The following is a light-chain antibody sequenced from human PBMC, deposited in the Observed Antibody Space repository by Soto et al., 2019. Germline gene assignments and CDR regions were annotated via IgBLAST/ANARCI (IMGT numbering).Light chain of an antibody. CDR3: VSYATSTTLYV. CDR2: EVS. V-gene: IGLV2-14*01. Sequence: QSVLTQPASVSGSPGQSITISCTGTSSDVGGYNYVSWYQQHPGKAPKLMIYEVSNRPSGVSNRFSGSKSGNTASLTISGLQAEDEADYYCVSYATSTTLYVFGSGTKVT. CDR1: SSDVGGYNY. J-gene: IGLJ1*01.